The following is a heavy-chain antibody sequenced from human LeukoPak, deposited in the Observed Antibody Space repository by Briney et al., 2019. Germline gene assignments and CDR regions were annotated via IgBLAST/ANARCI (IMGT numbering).Heavy chain of an antibody. V-gene: IGHV3-23*01. D-gene: IGHD2/OR15-2a*01. J-gene: IGHJ4*02. CDR3: AKRGVVIRVILVGFHKEAFYFDS. CDR1: GITLSNYG. Sequence: GGSLRLSCAVSGITLSNYGMSWVRQAPGKGLEWVAGISGSGGSTNYADSVKGRFTISRDNRKNTRYLQMNSLRAEDTAVYFCAKRGVVIRVILVGFHKEAFYFDSWGQGALVTVSS. CDR2: ISGSGGST.